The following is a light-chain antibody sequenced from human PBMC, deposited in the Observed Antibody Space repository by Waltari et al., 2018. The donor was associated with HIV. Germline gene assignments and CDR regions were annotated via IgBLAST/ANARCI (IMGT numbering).Light chain of an antibody. CDR3: QQSYITPLT. CDR1: QDISNY. Sequence: DIQMTQSPSSLSASVGDRVTITCQASQDISNYLNWYQQKPGKIPKLLIYDASNLETGVPSRFSGSGSGTDFTFTISSLQPEDIATYYCQQSYITPLTFGPGTKVDIK. CDR2: DAS. V-gene: IGKV1-33*01. J-gene: IGKJ3*01.